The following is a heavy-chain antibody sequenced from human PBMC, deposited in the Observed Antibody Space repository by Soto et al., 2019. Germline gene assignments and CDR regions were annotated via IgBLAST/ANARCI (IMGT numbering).Heavy chain of an antibody. D-gene: IGHD7-27*01. CDR3: ARDYWGY. CDR2: INIDGSDT. V-gene: IGHV3-74*01. Sequence: GGSLRLSCAASGFTFNSYWMHWVRHAPGKGPVWVSHINIDGSDTTYADSVKGRFTISRDNAENTLYLQMNSLRAEDTAVYYCARDYWGYWGQGTLVTVSS. J-gene: IGHJ4*02. CDR1: GFTFNSYW.